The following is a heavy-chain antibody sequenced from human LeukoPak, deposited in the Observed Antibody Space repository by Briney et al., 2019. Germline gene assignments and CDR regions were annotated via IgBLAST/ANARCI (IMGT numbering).Heavy chain of an antibody. V-gene: IGHV3-23*01. CDR2: ISGSGGST. J-gene: IGHJ4*02. CDR3: GKDVGSSWYYFDC. D-gene: IGHD6-13*01. CDR1: GFTFSSYA. Sequence: GGSLRLSCAASGFTFSSYAMSWVRQAPGKGLEWVSAISGSGGSTYYADSVKGRFTISRDNSKNTLYLQMNSLRAEDTAVYYCGKDVGSSWYYFDCWGQGTLVTVSS.